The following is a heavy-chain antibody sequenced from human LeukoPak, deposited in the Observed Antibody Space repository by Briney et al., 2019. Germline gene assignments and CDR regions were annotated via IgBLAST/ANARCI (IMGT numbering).Heavy chain of an antibody. V-gene: IGHV1-18*01. CDR1: GYHFATYG. CDR2: ISAYNGNT. J-gene: IGHJ3*02. CDR3: ARDASALRRAFDI. D-gene: IGHD4-17*01. Sequence: GASVKVSCKASGYHFATYGISWVRQAPGQGLEWMGWISAYNGNTNYAQKLQGRVTMTTDTSTSTAYMELRSLRSDDTAVYYCARDASALRRAFDIWGQGTMVTVSS.